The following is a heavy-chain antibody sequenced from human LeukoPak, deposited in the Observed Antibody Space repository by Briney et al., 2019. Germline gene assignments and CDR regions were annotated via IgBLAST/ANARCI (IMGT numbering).Heavy chain of an antibody. CDR3: ARVLYYDFWSGYGTFDY. Sequence: ASVKVSCKASGYTFTSNDISWVRQAPGPGLEWMGWISAYSGNTNYAQKLQGRVTMTTDTSTSTAYMELRSLRSDDTAVYYCARVLYYDFWSGYGTFDYWGQGTLVTVSS. CDR2: ISAYSGNT. CDR1: GYTFTSND. D-gene: IGHD3-3*01. V-gene: IGHV1-18*01. J-gene: IGHJ4*02.